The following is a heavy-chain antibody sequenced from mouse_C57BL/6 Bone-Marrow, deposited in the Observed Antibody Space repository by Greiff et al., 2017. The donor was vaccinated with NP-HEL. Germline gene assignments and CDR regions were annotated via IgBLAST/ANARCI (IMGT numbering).Heavy chain of an antibody. CDR3: ARGGLPSY. CDR1: GFTFSSYA. J-gene: IGHJ3*01. Sequence: EVQGVESGGGLVKPGGSLKLSCAASGFTFSSYAMSWVRQTPEKRLEWVATISDGGSYTYYPDNVKGRFTISRDNAKNNLYLQMSHLKSEDTAMYYCARGGLPSYWGQGTLVTVSA. CDR2: ISDGGSYT. D-gene: IGHD2-4*01. V-gene: IGHV5-4*01.